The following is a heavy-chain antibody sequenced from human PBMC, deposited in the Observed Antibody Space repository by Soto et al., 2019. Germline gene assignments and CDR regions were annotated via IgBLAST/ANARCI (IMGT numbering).Heavy chain of an antibody. CDR1: GGSISSYY. D-gene: IGHD6-19*01. J-gene: IGHJ3*02. CDR3: ARRIAVAGNDAFDI. CDR2: IYYSGST. V-gene: IGHV4-59*08. Sequence: QVQLQESGPGLVKPSETLSLTCTVSGGSISSYYWSWIRQPPGKGLEWIGYIYYSGSTNYNPSLKCRVTTPVDTSMNQFSLKLRSVTAADTAVYYCARRIAVAGNDAFDIWGQGTMVTVSS.